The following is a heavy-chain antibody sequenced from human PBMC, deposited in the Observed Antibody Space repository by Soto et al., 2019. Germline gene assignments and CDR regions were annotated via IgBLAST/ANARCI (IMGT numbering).Heavy chain of an antibody. V-gene: IGHV1-69*13. Sequence: GASVKVSCKASGGTFSSYAISWVRQAPGQGLEWMGGIIPIFGTANYAQKFQGRVTTTADESTSTAYMELSSLRSEDTAVYYCARCPTPNGYSYFDYWGQGTLVTVSS. CDR1: GGTFSSYA. CDR3: ARCPTPNGYSYFDY. J-gene: IGHJ4*02. D-gene: IGHD5-18*01. CDR2: IIPIFGTA.